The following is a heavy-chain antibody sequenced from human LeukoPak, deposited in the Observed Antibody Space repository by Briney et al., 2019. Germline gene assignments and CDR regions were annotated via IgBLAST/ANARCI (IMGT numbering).Heavy chain of an antibody. CDR1: GGSISSYY. D-gene: IGHD1-7*01. Sequence: PSETLSLTCTVSGGSISSYYWSWIRQPPGKGLEWIGYIYYSGSTNYNPSLKSRVTISVDTSKNQFSLKLSSVTAADTAVYYCARDSDSGITGTTSWFDPWGQGTLVTVSS. J-gene: IGHJ5*02. CDR3: ARDSDSGITGTTSWFDP. V-gene: IGHV4-59*01. CDR2: IYYSGST.